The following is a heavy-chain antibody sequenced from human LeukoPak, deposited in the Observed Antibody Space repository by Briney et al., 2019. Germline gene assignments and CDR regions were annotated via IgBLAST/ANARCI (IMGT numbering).Heavy chain of an antibody. J-gene: IGHJ4*02. V-gene: IGHV3-30*03. CDR2: LSYDGSEK. D-gene: IGHD6-19*01. CDR3: ARRPGIEMADSVKAYYFDY. CDR1: GFTFSSYG. Sequence: GGTLRLSCAASGFTFSSYGMSWVRQAPGKGLEWVAVLSYDGSEKDYTESVKGRFTISRDNSKNTLYLQLNSLRAEDTAVYFCARRPGIEMADSVKAYYFDYWGQGTLVTVSS.